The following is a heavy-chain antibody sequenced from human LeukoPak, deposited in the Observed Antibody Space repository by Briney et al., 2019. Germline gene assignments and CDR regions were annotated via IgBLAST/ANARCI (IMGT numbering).Heavy chain of an antibody. CDR1: GVSISADY. D-gene: IGHD4/OR15-4a*01. J-gene: IGHJ4*02. CDR2: IHYSGST. CDR3: ARDAGATAY. V-gene: IGHV4-59*13. Sequence: SETLSLTCTVSGVSISADYWTWVRQSPGKGLEWIGYIHYSGSTSYNPSLKSRVTISVDTSKNQFSLKLTSVTSADTAVYYCARDAGATAYWGQGALVTVSS.